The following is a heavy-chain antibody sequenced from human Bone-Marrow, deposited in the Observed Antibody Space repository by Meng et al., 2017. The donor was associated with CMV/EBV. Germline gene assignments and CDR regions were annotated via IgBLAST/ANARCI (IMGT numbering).Heavy chain of an antibody. Sequence: GESLKISCVASGFTFRSYAMSWVRQAPGKGLEWVSVIYSAGSSTYYADSVKGRFTISRDNSKNTLYLQMNSLRAEDTAVSYRARVSVGARGEHCFDYWGQGTLVTVSS. CDR1: GFTFRSYA. CDR3: ARVSVGARGEHCFDY. V-gene: IGHV3-23*03. D-gene: IGHD1-26*01. J-gene: IGHJ4*02. CDR2: IYSAGSST.